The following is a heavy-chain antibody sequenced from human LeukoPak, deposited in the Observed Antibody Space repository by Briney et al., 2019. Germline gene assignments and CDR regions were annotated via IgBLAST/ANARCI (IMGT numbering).Heavy chain of an antibody. CDR2: IIPIFGTA. Sequence: SVKVSFKASGGTFSSYAISWVRQAPGQGLEWMGGIIPIFGTANYAQRFQGRVTITADESTSTAYTELSSLRSEDTAVYYCARGPLRFLGGIDYWGQGTLVTVSS. D-gene: IGHD3-3*01. V-gene: IGHV1-69*13. CDR3: ARGPLRFLGGIDY. CDR1: GGTFSSYA. J-gene: IGHJ4*02.